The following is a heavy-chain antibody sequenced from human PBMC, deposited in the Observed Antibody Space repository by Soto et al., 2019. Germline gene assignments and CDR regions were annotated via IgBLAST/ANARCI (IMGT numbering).Heavy chain of an antibody. J-gene: IGHJ5*02. CDR3: ARVWGPLGGNGGWFDP. CDR1: GYTFTSYG. Sequence: GASVKVSCKASGYTFTSYGISWVRQAPGQGLEWMGWISAYNGNTNYAQKLQGRVTVTTDTSTSTAYMELRSLRSDDTAVYYCARVWGPLGGNGGWFDPWGQGTLVTVSS. CDR2: ISAYNGNT. D-gene: IGHD5-12*01. V-gene: IGHV1-18*01.